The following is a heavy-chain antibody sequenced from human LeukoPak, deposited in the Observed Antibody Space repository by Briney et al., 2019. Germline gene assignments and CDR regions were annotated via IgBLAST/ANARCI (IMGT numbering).Heavy chain of an antibody. V-gene: IGHV1-18*04. CDR3: TRDWRLDPHDAFDI. Sequence: ASVKASCTASGYTFSSYGISWLRPAPGQGPEWMGWISAYSGDTNYAQKFQGRVTMTRATYTSTAYMELMGPTSDDTAVYYCTRDWRLDPHDAFDIWGQGTMVTVSS. CDR2: ISAYSGDT. D-gene: IGHD3-9*01. CDR1: GYTFSSYG. J-gene: IGHJ3*02.